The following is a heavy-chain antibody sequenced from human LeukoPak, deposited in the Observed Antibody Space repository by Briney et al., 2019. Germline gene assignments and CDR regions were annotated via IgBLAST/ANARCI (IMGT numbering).Heavy chain of an antibody. V-gene: IGHV4-34*01. CDR1: GGTFSGSY. CDR2: INHSGST. J-gene: IGHJ5*02. D-gene: IGHD3-9*01. CDR3: ARESGYYDVLTGYYNQNWFDP. Sequence: SETLSLTCAVYGGTFSGSYWSWVRQPPGKGLEWIGEINHSGSTNYNPSLKSRVTISVDTSKNQFSLKLTSVTAADTAVFYCARESGYYDVLTGYYNQNWFDPWGQGTLVTVSS.